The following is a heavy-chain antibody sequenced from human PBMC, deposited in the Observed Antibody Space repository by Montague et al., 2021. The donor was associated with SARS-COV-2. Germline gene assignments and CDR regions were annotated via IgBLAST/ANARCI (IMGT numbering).Heavy chain of an antibody. CDR3: ATIAAVATGDY. CDR2: INSDGRTT. V-gene: IGHV3-74*01. CDR1: GFTFSSYW. J-gene: IGHJ4*02. D-gene: IGHD6-13*01. Sequence: SLRLSCAASGFTFSSYWMHWVRQAPGKGLVWVSRINSDGRTTTYADSVKGRFTISRDNAKNTLYLQMNSLRAEDTAVYYCATIAAVATGDYWGQGTLVTVSS.